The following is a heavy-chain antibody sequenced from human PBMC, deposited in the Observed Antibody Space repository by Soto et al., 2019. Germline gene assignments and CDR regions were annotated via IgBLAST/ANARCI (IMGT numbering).Heavy chain of an antibody. CDR2: IYNSGST. D-gene: IGHD6-13*01. J-gene: IGHJ4*02. V-gene: IGHV4-59*01. Sequence: SETLSLTCTVSGGSINGYYWTWIRQPPGKGLEWIGYIYNSGSTNYNPSLKSRVTISVDTSKNQFSLKLTSVIAADTAVYYCARGSSWHDYWGQGTLVTVSS. CDR3: ARGSSWHDY. CDR1: GGSINGYY.